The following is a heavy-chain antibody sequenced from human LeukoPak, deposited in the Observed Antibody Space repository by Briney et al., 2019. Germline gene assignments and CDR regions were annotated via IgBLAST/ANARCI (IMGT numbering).Heavy chain of an antibody. CDR2: IYHSGST. CDR1: GYSVSSGYY. V-gene: IGHV4-38-2*02. CDR3: ARGRQWLGLGY. Sequence: SETLSLTCTVSGYSVSSGYYWGWIRQSPGKGLEWIGSIYHSGSTYYSPSLRSRITISVDTSKNQFSLKLSSVTAADTAVYYCARGRQWLGLGYWGQGTLVTVSS. J-gene: IGHJ4*02. D-gene: IGHD6-19*01.